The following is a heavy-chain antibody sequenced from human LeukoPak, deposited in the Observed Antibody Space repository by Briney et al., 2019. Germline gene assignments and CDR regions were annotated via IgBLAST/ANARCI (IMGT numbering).Heavy chain of an antibody. J-gene: IGHJ4*02. CDR1: GFTVSSNY. Sequence: GGSLRLSCAASGFTVSSNYMSWVRQAPGKGLEWVAVISYDGSNKYYADFVKGRFTISRDNSKNTLSLQMNGLIPEDTAVYYCAKSVASDAYWGQGTLVTVSS. CDR2: ISYDGSNK. V-gene: IGHV3-30*18. CDR3: AKSVASDAY. D-gene: IGHD5-12*01.